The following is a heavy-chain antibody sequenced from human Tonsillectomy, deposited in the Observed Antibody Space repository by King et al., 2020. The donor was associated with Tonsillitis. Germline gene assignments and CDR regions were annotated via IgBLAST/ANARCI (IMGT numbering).Heavy chain of an antibody. D-gene: IGHD2-15*01. J-gene: IGHJ4*02. CDR1: GFTFSTYA. CDR2: ISGSGGAT. Sequence: VQLVESGGGLVQPGGSLRLSCAASGFTFSTYAMSWVRQAAGKRLEWVSVISGSGGATYHADSVKGRFTISRDNSKNTLYLQMNSLRAEDTAVYYCVKGGCCGGSCYTPDYWGQGNLVTVSS. V-gene: IGHV3-23*04. CDR3: VKGGCCGGSCYTPDY.